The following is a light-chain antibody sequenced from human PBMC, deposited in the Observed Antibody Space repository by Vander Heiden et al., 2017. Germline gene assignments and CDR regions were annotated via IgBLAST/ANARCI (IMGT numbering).Light chain of an antibody. V-gene: IGLV3-19*01. J-gene: IGLJ2*01. CDR2: GKN. CDR1: SLRSYY. CDR3: NSRDSSGNVFVV. Sequence: SSELTQDPAVSVALGQTVRITCQGDSLRSYYASWYQQKPGQAPVLVIYGKNSRPSGIPDRFSGSSSGNTASLTITGVQAEDEADYYCNSRDSSGNVFVVLGGGTKLTV.